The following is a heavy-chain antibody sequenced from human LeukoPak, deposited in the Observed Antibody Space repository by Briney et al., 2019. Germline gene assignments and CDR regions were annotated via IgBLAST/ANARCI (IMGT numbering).Heavy chain of an antibody. Sequence: PGGSLRLSCAASGFTFSNAWMSWIRQAPGKGLEWIGEINYSGSAKYNPSLESRLTISIDTSKNQFSLRLSTVTAADTGVYYCARGQWSSSIKSGRKLNWFDPWGQGTLVAVSS. CDR2: INYSGSA. CDR1: GFTFSNAW. CDR3: ARGQWSSSIKSGRKLNWFDP. V-gene: IGHV4-34*01. J-gene: IGHJ5*02. D-gene: IGHD1-26*01.